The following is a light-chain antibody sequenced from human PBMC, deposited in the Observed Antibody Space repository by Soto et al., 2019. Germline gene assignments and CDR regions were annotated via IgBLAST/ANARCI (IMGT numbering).Light chain of an antibody. Sequence: EIVLTQSPGTLSLSPGERATLSCRASQSVSSTYLAWYQQKPGQAPRLLIYGPSSRATGIPDRFSGSGSGTDFTLTISRLEPEDFAVYYCQQFDSSGTFGQGTKVE. J-gene: IGKJ1*01. CDR1: QSVSSTY. CDR3: QQFDSSGT. CDR2: GPS. V-gene: IGKV3-20*01.